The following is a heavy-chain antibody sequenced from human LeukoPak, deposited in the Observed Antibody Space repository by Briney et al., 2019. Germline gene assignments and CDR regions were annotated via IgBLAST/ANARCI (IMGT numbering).Heavy chain of an antibody. CDR1: GFSFSNHA. CDR2: LGDNDGRT. J-gene: IGHJ6*02. V-gene: IGHV3-23*01. CDR3: AKGPYGLGIYYGMDV. Sequence: GGSLRLSCAASGFSFSNHAMNWVRQAPGKGLEWVSALGDNDGRTFYADSVKGRFTVSRDNSENTLYLQMNSLRAEDTAVYYCAKGPYGLGIYYGMDVWGQGTTVTV. D-gene: IGHD3-10*01.